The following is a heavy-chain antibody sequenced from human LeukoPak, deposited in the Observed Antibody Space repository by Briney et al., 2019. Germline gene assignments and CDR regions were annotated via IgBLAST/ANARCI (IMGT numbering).Heavy chain of an antibody. CDR2: IYYSGST. CDR3: ARVHYYGSGLSSYFDY. J-gene: IGHJ4*02. Sequence: NPSETLSLTCTVSGXSMSNYYGSWIRQPPGKGLEWIGYIYYSGSTKNNPSLKSRVIISVDTSKNQFALKLSSVTAADTAVYYCARVHYYGSGLSSYFDYWGQGTLVTVSS. D-gene: IGHD3-10*01. V-gene: IGHV4-59*01. CDR1: GXSMSNYY.